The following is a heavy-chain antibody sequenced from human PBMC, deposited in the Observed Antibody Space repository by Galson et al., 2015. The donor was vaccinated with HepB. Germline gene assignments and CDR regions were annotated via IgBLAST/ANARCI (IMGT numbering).Heavy chain of an antibody. CDR3: ARQWDYYDSSGYPDY. V-gene: IGHV3-11*01. J-gene: IGHJ4*02. CDR2: ISSSGSTI. D-gene: IGHD3-22*01. Sequence: SLRLSCAASGFTFSDYYMSWLRQAPGKGLEWVSYISSSGSTIYYADSVKGRFTISRDNAKNSLYLQMNSLRAEDTAVYYCARQWDYYDSSGYPDYWGQGTLVTVSS. CDR1: GFTFSDYY.